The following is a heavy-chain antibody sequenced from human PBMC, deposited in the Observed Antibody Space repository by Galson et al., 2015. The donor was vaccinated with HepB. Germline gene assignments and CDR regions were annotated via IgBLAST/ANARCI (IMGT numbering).Heavy chain of an antibody. CDR3: ARDWGSSGWWDY. Sequence: SLRLSCAASGFTLSSYAMHWVRQAPGKGLEWVAIISDDGRTKYYADSVKGRFTISRDDSKNTVYLQLNSLRAEDTAVYYCARDWGSSGWWDYWGQGTLVTVSS. V-gene: IGHV3-30*03. CDR2: ISDDGRTK. D-gene: IGHD6-19*01. CDR1: GFTLSSYA. J-gene: IGHJ4*02.